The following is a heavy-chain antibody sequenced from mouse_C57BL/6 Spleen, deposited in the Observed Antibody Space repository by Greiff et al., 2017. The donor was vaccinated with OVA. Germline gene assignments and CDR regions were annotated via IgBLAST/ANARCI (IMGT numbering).Heavy chain of an antibody. Sequence: VQLQQSGPELVKPGASVKISCKASGYTFTDYYMNWVKQSPGKSLEWIGDINPNHGGTSYNQKFKGKATLTVDKSSSTAYMELRSLTSEDSAVYYGGLQLGRYWYIDVWGTGTTVTVSS. CDR2: INPNHGGT. CDR1: GYTFTDYY. J-gene: IGHJ1*03. V-gene: IGHV1-26*01. D-gene: IGHD4-1*02. CDR3: GLQLGRYWYIDV.